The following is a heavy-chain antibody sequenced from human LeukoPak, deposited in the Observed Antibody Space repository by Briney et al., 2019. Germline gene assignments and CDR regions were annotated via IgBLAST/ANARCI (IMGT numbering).Heavy chain of an antibody. D-gene: IGHD2-2*01. J-gene: IGHJ4*02. Sequence: SETLSLTCTVSGGSISSSSCYWGWIRQPPGKGLEWVGSIYYSGSAFYNPSLKSRVTISMATSKNQFSLRLGSVTAADTAVYYCARRSDYGVVPAADYWGQGTLVTVSS. CDR3: ARRSDYGVVPAADY. CDR2: IYYSGSA. V-gene: IGHV4-39*07. CDR1: GGSISSSSCY.